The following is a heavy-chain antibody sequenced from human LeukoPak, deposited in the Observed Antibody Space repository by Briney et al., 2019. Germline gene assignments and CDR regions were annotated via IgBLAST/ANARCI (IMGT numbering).Heavy chain of an antibody. D-gene: IGHD3-16*01. CDR2: IIPILGIA. CDR3: ASAVYDYVWGSYPSFDY. CDR1: GGTFSSYA. Sequence: ASVKVSCKASGGTFSSYAISWVRQAPGQGLEWMGRIIPILGIANYAQKFQGRVTITADKSTSTAYMELSSLRSEDTAVYYCASAVYDYVWGSYPSFDYWGQGTLVTVSS. J-gene: IGHJ4*02. V-gene: IGHV1-69*04.